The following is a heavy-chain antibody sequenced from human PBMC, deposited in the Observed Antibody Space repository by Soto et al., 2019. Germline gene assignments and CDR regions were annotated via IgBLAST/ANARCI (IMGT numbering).Heavy chain of an antibody. CDR1: GVTFCNGW. CDR2: IKSKTDGGTT. V-gene: IGHV3-15*07. J-gene: IGHJ6*02. Sequence: GVSLRVSCPASGVTFCNGWRNHVRQAPGKGLEWVGRIKSKTDGGTTDYAAPVKGRFTISRDDSKNTLYLQMNSLKTEDTAVYYCTTITMVRGVIIYPGYYYGMDVWGQGTTVTVPS. D-gene: IGHD3-10*01. CDR3: TTITMVRGVIIYPGYYYGMDV.